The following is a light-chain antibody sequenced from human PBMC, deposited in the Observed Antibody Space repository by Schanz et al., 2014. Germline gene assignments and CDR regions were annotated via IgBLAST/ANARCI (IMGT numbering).Light chain of an antibody. CDR2: DAS. V-gene: IGKV3-11*01. J-gene: IGKJ2*01. CDR1: QSVSGH. Sequence: EIVLTQSPATLSLSPGERATLSCRASQSVSGHLAWYQQKPGQAPWLLIYDASNRATGVPARFRGSGSGTALTLPISSLEPEDFAVYYCQQRSNWPPYTFGQGTKLEIK. CDR3: QQRSNWPPYT.